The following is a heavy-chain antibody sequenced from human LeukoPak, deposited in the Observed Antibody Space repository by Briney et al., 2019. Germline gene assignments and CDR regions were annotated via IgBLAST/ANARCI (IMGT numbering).Heavy chain of an antibody. J-gene: IGHJ4*02. D-gene: IGHD4-23*01. CDR3: AKTTGGNAYDYIDY. Sequence: GGSLRLSCAASGFTFSSYGMNWVRQAPGKGLEWVSATSGSGSSPNYSDSVKGRFTISRDNSKNTLYLQMNCLRAEDTAVYYCAKTTGGNAYDYIDYWGQGTLVTVSS. CDR2: TSGSGSSP. V-gene: IGHV3-23*01. CDR1: GFTFSSYG.